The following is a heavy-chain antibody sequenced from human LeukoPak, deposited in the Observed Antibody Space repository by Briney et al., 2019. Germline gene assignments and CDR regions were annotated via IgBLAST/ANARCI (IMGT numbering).Heavy chain of an antibody. V-gene: IGHV1-46*01. CDR2: INPRGGST. CDR1: GYTFTSYY. J-gene: IGHJ4*02. Sequence: GSANDSCKASGYTFTSYYMHGVRQAPGQGLECMGIINPRGGSTSYAQKFQGTVTMNTATSTTTVYMELSSLRYEDTAVYYCPRDHGQWVVRISLDYWGQGTLVTASS. CDR3: PRDHGQWVVRISLDY. D-gene: IGHD6-19*01.